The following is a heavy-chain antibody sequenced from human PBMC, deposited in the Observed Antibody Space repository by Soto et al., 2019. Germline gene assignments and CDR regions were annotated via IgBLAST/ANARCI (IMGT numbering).Heavy chain of an antibody. CDR3: ARATAADRGAWFDS. CDR1: GDSVSSSSAD. D-gene: IGHD6-13*01. Sequence: SQTLSLTCAISGDSVSSSSADWNWIRQSPTRRLEWLGRTYYRSKWYNDSALSLRGRITINPDTSRNQFSLHLNSVTPDDTAVYYCARATAADRGAWFDSWGQGTLVTVSS. V-gene: IGHV6-1*01. CDR2: TYYRSKWYN. J-gene: IGHJ5*01.